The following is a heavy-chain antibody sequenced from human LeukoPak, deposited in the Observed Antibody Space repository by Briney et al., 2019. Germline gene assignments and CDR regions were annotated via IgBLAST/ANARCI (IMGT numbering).Heavy chain of an antibody. V-gene: IGHV4-31*03. CDR3: ATPYCSSLSRLDVFNI. CDR2: KYYSGSA. CDR1: GISISDGRYY. D-gene: IGHD2-2*01. Sequence: KTSQTLSLTCNVSGISISDGRYYWAWIRQRPGRGLEWIGYKYYSGSAKYNPSLKSRLTISIDTPENQFSLHLSSVTAADTAIYYCATPYCSSLSRLDVFNIWGQGRMVTVSS. J-gene: IGHJ3*02.